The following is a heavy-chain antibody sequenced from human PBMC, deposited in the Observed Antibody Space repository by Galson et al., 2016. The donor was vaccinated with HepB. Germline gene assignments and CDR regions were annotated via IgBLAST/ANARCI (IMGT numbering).Heavy chain of an antibody. J-gene: IGHJ2*01. Sequence: SLRLSCAASGFILSTYPIHWVRQAPDKGLEWVAVISYDGSKKYYVDPLKGRFTISRDNSRSTVYLQMNSLRADDTAVYYCARGSGSYLGWVFDLWGRGALVTVSS. V-gene: IGHV3-30-3*01. CDR1: GFILSTYP. D-gene: IGHD1-26*01. CDR2: ISYDGSKK. CDR3: ARGSGSYLGWVFDL.